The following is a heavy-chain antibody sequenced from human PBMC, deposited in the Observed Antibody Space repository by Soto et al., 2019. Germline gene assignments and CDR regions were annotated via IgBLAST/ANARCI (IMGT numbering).Heavy chain of an antibody. Sequence: ASVKVACKASGYTFTSYGISCVRQAPGQGLEWMGWISAYNGNTNYPQKLQGRITMTTDTSTSTAYMELRSLRSDDTAVYYCARDHATYCSSTSCYVGWFDPWGQGTLVTVSS. CDR1: GYTFTSYG. D-gene: IGHD2-2*01. CDR2: ISAYNGNT. J-gene: IGHJ5*02. CDR3: ARDHATYCSSTSCYVGWFDP. V-gene: IGHV1-18*01.